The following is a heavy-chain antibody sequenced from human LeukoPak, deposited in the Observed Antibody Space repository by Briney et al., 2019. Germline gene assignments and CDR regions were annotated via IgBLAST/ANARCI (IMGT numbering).Heavy chain of an antibody. J-gene: IGHJ4*02. CDR1: GGSISSYY. V-gene: IGHV4-59*01. D-gene: IGHD5-12*01. Sequence: TSETLSLTCTVSGGSISSYYWSWIRQPPGKGLEWIGYIYYSGSTNYNPSLKSRVTISADTSKNQFSLKLSSVTAADTAVYYCARDGTSGYDLGAFDYWGQGTLVTVSS. CDR3: ARDGTSGYDLGAFDY. CDR2: IYYSGST.